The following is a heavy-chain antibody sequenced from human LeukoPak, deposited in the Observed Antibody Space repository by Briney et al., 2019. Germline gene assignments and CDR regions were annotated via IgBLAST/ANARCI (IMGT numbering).Heavy chain of an antibody. V-gene: IGHV3-30*02. CDR3: AKFHKIWDSGDHDYFDS. CDR1: GFSFSGYG. J-gene: IGHJ4*02. D-gene: IGHD2-21*01. CDR2: IRYHGINK. Sequence: GGSLRLSCAASGFSFSGYGMHWVRQAPGEGLQWVAFIRYHGINKYYADSVKGRFTISRDNSKNTPFLDMNSLSVEDTGVYYCAKFHKIWDSGDHDYFDSWGQGTLVTVSS.